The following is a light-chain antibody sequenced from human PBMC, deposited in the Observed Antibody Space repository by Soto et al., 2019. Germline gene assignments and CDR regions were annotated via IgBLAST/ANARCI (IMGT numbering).Light chain of an antibody. CDR2: AAS. CDR3: QQANSFPPT. V-gene: IGKV1-12*01. Sequence: IQMTQSPSSLSASVGDRVTITFRASQGISTYLAWYQQKPGRIPKLLIYAASSLQSGVPSRFSGSASGTDFTLTISSLQPEDFATYYCQQANSFPPTFGPGTKVDIK. J-gene: IGKJ3*01. CDR1: QGISTY.